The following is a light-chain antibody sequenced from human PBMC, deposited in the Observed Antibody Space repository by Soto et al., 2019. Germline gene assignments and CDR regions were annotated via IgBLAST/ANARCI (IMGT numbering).Light chain of an antibody. V-gene: IGLV2-8*01. Sequence: QSVLTQPPSASGSPGQSVTISCTGTSSDVGVYNFVSWYQQHPGKAPRLLIYEVTKRPSGVPDRFSGSKSDNTASLTVSGLQAEDEADYYCSSYAGSNSYVFGTGTKVTVL. J-gene: IGLJ1*01. CDR3: SSYAGSNSYV. CDR2: EVT. CDR1: SSDVGVYNF.